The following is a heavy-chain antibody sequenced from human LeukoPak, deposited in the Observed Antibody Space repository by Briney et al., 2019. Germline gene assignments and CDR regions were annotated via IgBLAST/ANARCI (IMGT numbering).Heavy chain of an antibody. Sequence: SVKVSCKASGYTFTSYDINWVRQAPGQGLEWMGRIIPILGIANYAQKFQGRVTITADKSTSTAYMELSSLRSEDTAVYYCARGPHIAASDAFDIWGQGTMVTVSS. CDR3: ARGPHIAASDAFDI. J-gene: IGHJ3*02. CDR2: IIPILGIA. D-gene: IGHD6-13*01. CDR1: GYTFTSYD. V-gene: IGHV1-69*04.